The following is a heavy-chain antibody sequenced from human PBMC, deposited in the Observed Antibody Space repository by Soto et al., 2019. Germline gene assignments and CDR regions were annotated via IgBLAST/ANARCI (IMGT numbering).Heavy chain of an antibody. D-gene: IGHD3-3*01. V-gene: IGHV1-58*01. CDR2: IVVGNGNT. J-gene: IGHJ3*02. CDR1: GSTFSTSS. Sequence: SVKVSCKASGSTFSTSSVQWVRQARGRRLEWIGWIVVGNGNTNFAQKFQDRVTITRDLSTDAAYMEPRSLRFEDTAVYFCAATTHYDFWSAYFDGAPSDIWG. CDR3: AATTHYDFWSAYFDGAPSDI.